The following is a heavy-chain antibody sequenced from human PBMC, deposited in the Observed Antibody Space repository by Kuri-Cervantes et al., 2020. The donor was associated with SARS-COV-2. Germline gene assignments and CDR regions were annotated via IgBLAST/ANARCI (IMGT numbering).Heavy chain of an antibody. CDR1: GYMFTNSG. Sequence: GESLKISCKGFGYMFTNSGIGWVRQMPGKGLEWMGIIYPGDSDTRYSPSFQGQVTISADKSISTAYLQWSSLKASDTAMYYCARLPYYYYMDVWGKGTTVTVSS. CDR2: IYPGDSDT. J-gene: IGHJ6*03. CDR3: ARLPYYYYMDV. V-gene: IGHV5-51*01.